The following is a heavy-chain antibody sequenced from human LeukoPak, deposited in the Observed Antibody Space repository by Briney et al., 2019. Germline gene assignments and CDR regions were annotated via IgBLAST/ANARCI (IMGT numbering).Heavy chain of an antibody. J-gene: IGHJ4*02. CDR3: AREGASSSFGY. Sequence: PGGSLRLSCAASGFTFSSYAMSWVRQAPGKGLEWVLVLYSGGNTYHADSVKGRFTISRDNSKNTLYLQMNSLRAEDTAVYYCAREGASSSFGYWGQGTLVTVSS. D-gene: IGHD6-13*01. CDR2: LYSGGNT. V-gene: IGHV3-53*01. CDR1: GFTFSSYA.